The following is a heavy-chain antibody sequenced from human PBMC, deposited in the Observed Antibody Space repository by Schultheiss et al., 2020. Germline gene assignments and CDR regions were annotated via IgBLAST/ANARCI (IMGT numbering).Heavy chain of an antibody. CDR2: ISSTGGST. CDR3: VKGHYYDSSGYQEHDAFDI. D-gene: IGHD3-22*01. CDR1: GFSFDDYA. Sequence: GGSLRLSCAASGFSFDDYAMHWVRQAPGKGLEWVSAISSTGGSTYYADSVKGRFTISRDNSKNTLYLQMSSLRAEDTAVYYCVKGHYYDSSGYQEHDAFDIWDQGTMVTVSS. V-gene: IGHV3-64D*06. J-gene: IGHJ3*02.